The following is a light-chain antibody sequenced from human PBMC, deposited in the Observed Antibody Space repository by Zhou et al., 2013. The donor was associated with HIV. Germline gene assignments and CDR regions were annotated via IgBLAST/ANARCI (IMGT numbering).Light chain of an antibody. Sequence: EIVLTQSPGTLSLSPGERATLSCRASQTVVSNYLAWYQQKPGQAPRLLIYGASIRATAIPDRFSGSGSGTDFALTISRLEPEDFAVYYCQRYGDSPALSFGGGTKLEIK. CDR3: QRYGDSPALS. CDR1: QTVVSNY. J-gene: IGKJ4*01. V-gene: IGKV3-20*01. CDR2: GAS.